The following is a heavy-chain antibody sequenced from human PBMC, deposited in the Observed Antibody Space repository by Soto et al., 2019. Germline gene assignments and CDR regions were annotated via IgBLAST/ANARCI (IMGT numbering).Heavy chain of an antibody. CDR1: GDSFNDYY. CDR2: INPNGGVT. V-gene: IGHV1-2*04. Sequence: QVQLVQSGAEVRKPGASVTVSCRSSGDSFNDYYIHWVRQAPGQGFEWMGWINPNGGVTKYTQKFQGWVSKTRDTSIRTVYMQLSRLKSHGTAVYYCAGESGAATATLNYYYFYIDVWGTGTTVTVSS. CDR3: AGESGAATATLNYYYFYIDV. J-gene: IGHJ6*03. D-gene: IGHD1-26*01.